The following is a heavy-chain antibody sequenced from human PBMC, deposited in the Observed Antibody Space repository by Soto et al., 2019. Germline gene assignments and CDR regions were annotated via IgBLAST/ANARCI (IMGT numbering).Heavy chain of an antibody. CDR2: IYHSGRT. CDR3: ARDRSPGGDNWLDP. D-gene: IGHD2-15*01. CDR1: GDAITSNTW. J-gene: IGHJ5*02. V-gene: IGHV4-4*02. Sequence: QVQSQESGPGLVKPSGTLSLTCGISGDAITSNTWWVWVRQPPGKGLEWIGEIYHSGRTNYTPSLKTRVTISMDKSKNQFSLKLTSVTAADTAIYYCARDRSPGGDNWLDPWGQGRLVTVSS.